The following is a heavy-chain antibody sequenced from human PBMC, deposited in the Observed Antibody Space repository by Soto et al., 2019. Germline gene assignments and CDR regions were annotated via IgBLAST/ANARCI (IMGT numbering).Heavy chain of an antibody. V-gene: IGHV4-59*12. D-gene: IGHD6-19*01. Sequence: SETLSLTCTVSGGSISSYYWSWIRQPPGKGLEWIGYIYYSGSTNYNPSLKSRVTISVDKSKNQFSLKLSSVTAAVTSVYYCARIAVAGTRFDYWCQGTLVTVSS. CDR3: ARIAVAGTRFDY. CDR2: IYYSGST. J-gene: IGHJ4*02. CDR1: GGSISSYY.